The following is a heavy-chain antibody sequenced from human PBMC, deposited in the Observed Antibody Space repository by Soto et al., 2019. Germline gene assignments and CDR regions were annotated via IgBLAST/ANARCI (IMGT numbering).Heavy chain of an antibody. V-gene: IGHV3-23*01. CDR1: EFTVSGYT. J-gene: IGHJ5*02. Sequence: GGSLRFSCAASEFTVSGYTMSWVRQAPGKGLEWVAGIRNGGGATDYADSVKGRFTLSRDNSKNTLYLHMYSLKADDTAVYYCAKAGWFDSGWFHRWGQGTLVTVSS. CDR2: IRNGGGAT. CDR3: AKAGWFDSGWFHR. D-gene: IGHD3-10*01.